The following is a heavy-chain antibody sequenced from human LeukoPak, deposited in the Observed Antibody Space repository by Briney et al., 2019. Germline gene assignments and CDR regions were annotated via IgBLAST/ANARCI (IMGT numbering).Heavy chain of an antibody. J-gene: IGHJ4*02. CDR1: GFTFSNYA. CDR3: ARSARGYSGYDSRQPLNYFDY. V-gene: IGHV3-23*01. D-gene: IGHD5-12*01. Sequence: GGSLRLSCVGSGFTFSNYAMSWVRQAPGKGLDWVSVISGSAHKIRYADSVKGRFTISRDNSKNTLYLQMNSLRAEDTAVYYCARSARGYSGYDSRQPLNYFDYWGQGTLVTVSS. CDR2: ISGSAHKI.